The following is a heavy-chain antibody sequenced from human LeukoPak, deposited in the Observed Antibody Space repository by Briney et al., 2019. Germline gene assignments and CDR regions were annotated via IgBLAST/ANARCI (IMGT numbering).Heavy chain of an antibody. CDR1: GYTFTGYY. CDR3: AREVAYYDILTGYYTYYFDY. Sequence: GASVKVSCKASGYTFTGYYMHWVRQAPGQGLEWMGRINPNSGGTNYAQKFQGRVTMTRDTSISTAYMELSSLRSDDTAVYYCAREVAYYDILTGYYTYYFDYWGQGTLVTVSS. V-gene: IGHV1-2*06. CDR2: INPNSGGT. D-gene: IGHD3-9*01. J-gene: IGHJ4*02.